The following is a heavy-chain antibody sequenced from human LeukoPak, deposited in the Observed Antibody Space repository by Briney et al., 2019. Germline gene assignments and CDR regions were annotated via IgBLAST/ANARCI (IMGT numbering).Heavy chain of an antibody. CDR3: ARGGLVRGTINTTIAFDF. CDR1: GDSVSSNSAG. J-gene: IGHJ3*01. CDR2: IYYRSKWYT. V-gene: IGHV6-1*01. D-gene: IGHD3-10*01. Sequence: SQTLSLTCAISGDSVSSNSAGWNWIRQSPSRGLEWLGRIYYRSKWYTDYAESVRSRVSINPDTSTNQFSLQLTSVTPEDTAVYYCARGGLVRGTINTTIAFDFWGQGTMITVSS.